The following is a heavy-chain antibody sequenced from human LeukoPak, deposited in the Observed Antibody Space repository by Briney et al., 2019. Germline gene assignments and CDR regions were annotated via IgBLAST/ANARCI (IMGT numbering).Heavy chain of an antibody. D-gene: IGHD3-10*01. J-gene: IGHJ4*02. CDR3: ARDLSYYGLGYPDY. CDR1: GFTSSTYA. CDR2: ISYDGSNQ. V-gene: IGHV3-30*04. Sequence: QPGGSLRLSCAASGFTSSTYAIQWVRQAPGKGLEWVAVISYDGSNQYYADSVKGRFTISRDNSKNTLYLQMNSLRAEDTAVYYCARDLSYYGLGYPDYWGQGTLVTVSS.